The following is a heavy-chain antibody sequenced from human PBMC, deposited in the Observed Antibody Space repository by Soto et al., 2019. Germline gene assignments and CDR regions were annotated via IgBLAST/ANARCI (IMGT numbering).Heavy chain of an antibody. J-gene: IGHJ3*02. D-gene: IGHD3-22*01. CDR3: ASAGRSSGYSDAFDI. V-gene: IGHV4-30-4*01. CDR1: GGSISSGDYY. CDR2: IYYSGST. Sequence: SETLSLTCTVSGGSISSGDYYWSWIRQPPGKGLEWIGYIYYSGSTYYNPSLKSRGTISVDTSKNQFPLKLSSVTAADSAVYYCASAGRSSGYSDAFDIWGQGTMVTVSS.